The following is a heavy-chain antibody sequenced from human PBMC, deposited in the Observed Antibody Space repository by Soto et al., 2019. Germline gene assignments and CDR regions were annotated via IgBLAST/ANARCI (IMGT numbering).Heavy chain of an antibody. Sequence: EVQLAESGGGLAQPGGSLRLSCAASGFTFSDHYMGWVRQAPGKGLEWVGHIRNKANSYTTEYAASVKGRFTISRDDSKNSLYLQMNSLKTEDTAVYYCVRDRGYSLDYWGQGALVTVSS. CDR2: IRNKANSYTT. CDR1: GFTFSDHY. V-gene: IGHV3-72*01. CDR3: VRDRGYSLDY. J-gene: IGHJ4*02. D-gene: IGHD5-12*01.